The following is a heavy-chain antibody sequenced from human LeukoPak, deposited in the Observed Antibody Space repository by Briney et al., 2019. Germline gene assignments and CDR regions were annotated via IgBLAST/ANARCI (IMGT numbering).Heavy chain of an antibody. D-gene: IGHD6-13*01. V-gene: IGHV1-2*02. Sequence: ASVKVSSQASGYTFNRYYMHWVRQAPGHGLEWMGWLNPNSGVTKYAQKFQGRVTMTRDTYISTAYMELSSLRSDDTVVYYCAREDSWYYDYWGQATLVTVSS. CDR2: LNPNSGVT. CDR3: AREDSWYYDY. J-gene: IGHJ4*02. CDR1: GYTFNRYY.